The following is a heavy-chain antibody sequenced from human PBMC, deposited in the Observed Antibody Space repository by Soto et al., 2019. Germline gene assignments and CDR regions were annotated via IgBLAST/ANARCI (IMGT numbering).Heavy chain of an antibody. D-gene: IGHD3-22*01. J-gene: IGHJ4*02. CDR3: ARHHYYYDSSGYYRN. CDR2: IDPSDSYT. CDR1: GYSFTSYW. V-gene: IGHV5-10-1*01. Sequence: GESLKISCKGSGYSFTSYWISWVRQMPGKGLEWMGRIDPSDSYTNYSPSFQGHVTISADKSISTAYLQWSSLKASDTAMYYCARHHYYYDSSGYYRNWGQGTLVTVSS.